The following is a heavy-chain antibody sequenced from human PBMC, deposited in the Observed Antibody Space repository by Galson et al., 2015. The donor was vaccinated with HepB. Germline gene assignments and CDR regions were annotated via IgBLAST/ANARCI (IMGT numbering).Heavy chain of an antibody. Sequence: SLRLSCAASGFTFSSYAMHWVRQAPGKGLEWVTVISFDGSNKYYADSVKGRFTISRDNSKNTLYLQMNSLRAEDTAVYYCARDEYSSSSGRFDPWGQGTLVTVSS. V-gene: IGHV3-30-3*01. CDR2: ISFDGSNK. J-gene: IGHJ5*02. CDR1: GFTFSSYA. CDR3: ARDEYSSSSGRFDP. D-gene: IGHD6-6*01.